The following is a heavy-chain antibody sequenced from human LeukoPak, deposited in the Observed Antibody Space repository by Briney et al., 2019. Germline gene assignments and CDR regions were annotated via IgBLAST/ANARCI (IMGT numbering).Heavy chain of an antibody. J-gene: IGHJ6*03. V-gene: IGHV1-18*01. Sequence: GASVKVSCKASGYTFRSYGISWVRQAPGQGLEWMGWVSGYNGDTNYVQKVQGRVTMTTDTSTATAYMELRSLRSDDTAVYYCARGRRQLEPRDLGDVNYYYMDVWGKGTTVTVSS. CDR3: ARGRRQLEPRDLGDVNYYYMDV. CDR2: VSGYNGDT. D-gene: IGHD1-1*01. CDR1: GYTFRSYG.